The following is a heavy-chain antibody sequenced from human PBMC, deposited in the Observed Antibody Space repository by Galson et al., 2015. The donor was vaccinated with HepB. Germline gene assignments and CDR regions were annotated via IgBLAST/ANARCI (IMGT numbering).Heavy chain of an antibody. Sequence: ETLSLTCTVSGGSISSFYWSWIRQPPGKGLEWIGYIYYSGSTNYNPSLKSRVTISLDTSKNQFSLKLSSLTAADTAVYYCARDLGEGAVANDAFDIWGLGTMVTVSS. CDR3: ARDLGEGAVANDAFDI. D-gene: IGHD6-19*01. CDR2: IYYSGST. CDR1: GGSISSFY. J-gene: IGHJ3*02. V-gene: IGHV4-59*01.